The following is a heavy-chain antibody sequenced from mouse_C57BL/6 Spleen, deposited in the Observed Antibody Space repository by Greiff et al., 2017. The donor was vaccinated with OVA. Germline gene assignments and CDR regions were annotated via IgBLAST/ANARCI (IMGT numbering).Heavy chain of an antibody. D-gene: IGHD2-4*01. Sequence: QVQLQQSGAELARPGASVKLSCKASGYTFTSYGISWVKQRTGQGLEWIGEIYPRSGNTYYNEKFKGKATLTADKSSSTAYMELRSLTSEDSAVYFCASPFYYDYPYWGQGTLVTVSA. CDR2: IYPRSGNT. CDR1: GYTFTSYG. V-gene: IGHV1-81*01. CDR3: ASPFYYDYPY. J-gene: IGHJ3*01.